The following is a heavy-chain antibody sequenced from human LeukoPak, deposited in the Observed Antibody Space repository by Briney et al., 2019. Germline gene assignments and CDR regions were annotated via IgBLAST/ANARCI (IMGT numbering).Heavy chain of an antibody. D-gene: IGHD5/OR15-5a*01. CDR1: GFTFGEYA. J-gene: IGHJ3*01. CDR2: ISWDSNSI. V-gene: IGHV3-9*01. Sequence: GRPLRLSCAASGFTFGEYAMHWVRQAPGKGLEWVSGISWDSNSIIYAGSVKGRFTISRDNAKSSLYLQMNSLRPEDTALYYCARAVSAPGAFDFWGQGTVVTVSS. CDR3: ARAVSAPGAFDF.